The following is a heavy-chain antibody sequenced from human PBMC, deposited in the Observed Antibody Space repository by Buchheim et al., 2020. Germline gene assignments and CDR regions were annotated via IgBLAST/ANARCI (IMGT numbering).Heavy chain of an antibody. Sequence: EVQLVESGGGLVQPGGSLRLSCAASGFTFSSDWMHWVRQAPGKGLVWVSRINSDGSSKSHADSVKGRFTISSDHDQNTLYLQMNSLRAEDTAVYYCAREIDSGYDSKWGQGTL. CDR2: INSDGSSK. D-gene: IGHD5-12*01. CDR1: GFTFSSDW. V-gene: IGHV3-74*01. CDR3: AREIDSGYDSK. J-gene: IGHJ4*02.